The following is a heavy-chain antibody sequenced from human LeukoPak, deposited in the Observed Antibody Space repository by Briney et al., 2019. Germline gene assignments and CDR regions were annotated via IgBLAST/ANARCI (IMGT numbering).Heavy chain of an antibody. Sequence: PGGSLRLSCAASGFTFSSYWMHWVRQAPGKGLVWVSRIYSDGSSPSYADSVKGRFTISRDNAKNTVYLQMNSLRAEDTAIYYCARNGIGGAFDIWGQGTMVTVSS. J-gene: IGHJ3*02. V-gene: IGHV3-74*01. CDR2: IYSDGSSP. CDR1: GFTFSSYW. CDR3: ARNGIGGAFDI. D-gene: IGHD1-1*01.